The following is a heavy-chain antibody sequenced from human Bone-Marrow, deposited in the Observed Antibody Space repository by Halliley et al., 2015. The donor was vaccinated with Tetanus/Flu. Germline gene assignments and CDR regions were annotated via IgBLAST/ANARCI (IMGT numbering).Heavy chain of an antibody. D-gene: IGHD5-12*01. CDR3: ARIRDGYTALDAFEI. J-gene: IGHJ3*02. CDR1: GGSFSGYY. Sequence: TLSLTCAVYGGSFSGYYWSWIRQHPGKGLEWIGEINHSGYNNAKPSLKSRVTISVDRPKNQFSLNLSSVTAADTAVYYCARIRDGYTALDAFEIWGQGTIVTVSS. CDR2: INHSGYN. V-gene: IGHV4-34*01.